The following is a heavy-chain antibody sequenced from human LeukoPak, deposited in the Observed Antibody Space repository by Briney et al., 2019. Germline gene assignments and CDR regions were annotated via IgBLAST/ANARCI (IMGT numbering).Heavy chain of an antibody. J-gene: IGHJ4*02. CDR1: GFTFSSYA. CDR2: ISGSGGST. D-gene: IGHD3-10*01. Sequence: PGGSLRLSCAASGFTFSSYAMSWVRQAPGKGLEWVSAISGSGGSTYYADSVKGRFTISRDNSKNTLYLQMNSLRAEDTAVYYCARDLGGSGYESPYFDYWGQGTLVTVSS. CDR3: ARDLGGSGYESPYFDY. V-gene: IGHV3-23*01.